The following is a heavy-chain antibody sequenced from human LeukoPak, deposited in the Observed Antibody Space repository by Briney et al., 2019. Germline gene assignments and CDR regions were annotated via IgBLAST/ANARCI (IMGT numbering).Heavy chain of an antibody. V-gene: IGHV1-46*01. CDR3: ARDYSKIAARPYLPHDY. CDR1: GYTFTSYY. D-gene: IGHD6-6*01. Sequence: ASVKVSCKASGYTFTSYYIHWVRQAPGQGLEWMGIINPTSGSTSYAQKFQGRVTMTRDMSTSTVYMELSRLRSDDTAVYYCARDYSKIAARPYLPHDYWGQGTLVTVSS. J-gene: IGHJ4*02. CDR2: INPTSGST.